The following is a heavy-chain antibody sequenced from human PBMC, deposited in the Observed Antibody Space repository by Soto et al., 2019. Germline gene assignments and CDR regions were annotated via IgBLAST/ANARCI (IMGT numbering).Heavy chain of an antibody. CDR2: IYHSGST. CDR3: ASHAANRFLEWLLYFNY. Sequence: PSETLSLTCAVSGGSISSSNWWSWVRQPPGKGLEWIGEIYHSGSTNYNPSLKSRVTISVDKSKNQFSLKLSSVTAADTAVYYCASHAANRFLEWLLYFNYWGQGTLVTVSS. CDR1: GGSISSSNW. V-gene: IGHV4-4*02. J-gene: IGHJ4*02. D-gene: IGHD3-3*01.